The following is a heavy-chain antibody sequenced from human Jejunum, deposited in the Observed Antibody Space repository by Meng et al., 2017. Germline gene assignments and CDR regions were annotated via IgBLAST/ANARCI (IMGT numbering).Heavy chain of an antibody. CDR1: GGSISSYY. V-gene: IGHV4-4*07. J-gene: IGHJ4*02. D-gene: IGHD3-3*01. Sequence: QVQPQGSGPGLVTPSETLSLTCTVSGGSISSYYWNWIRQPAGKGLEWSGRIYASGSTHSNPSLKSRVTMSVDTSKNQFSLKLNSVTAADTAVYYCARGQSGYLDYWGQGTLVTVSS. CDR3: ARGQSGYLDY. CDR2: IYASGST.